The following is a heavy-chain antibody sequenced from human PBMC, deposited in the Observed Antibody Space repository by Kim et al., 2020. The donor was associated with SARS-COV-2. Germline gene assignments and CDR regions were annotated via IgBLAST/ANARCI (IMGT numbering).Heavy chain of an antibody. V-gene: IGHV3-74*01. J-gene: IGHJ4*02. Sequence: GGSLRLSCVASGFTFSSYWMHWVRQAPGKGLVWVSRVNSDGSSTSYADSVKGRFTISRDNSRNTLYLQMNSLRAEDTAVYYCASRSTRYVWGMYDYWGRG. CDR3: ASRSTRYVWGMYDY. CDR1: GFTFSSYW. D-gene: IGHD3-10*02. CDR2: VNSDGSST.